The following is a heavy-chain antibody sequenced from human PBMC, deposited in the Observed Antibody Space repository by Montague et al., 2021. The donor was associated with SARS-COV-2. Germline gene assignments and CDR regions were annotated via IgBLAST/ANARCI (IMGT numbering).Heavy chain of an antibody. Sequence: SETLSLTCAVSGGSISSHYWGFVRQPPGKGLEWIAYINYSGGTNYNPSLKSRVTISVDTSKNHFSLQLRSVTPADTAVYFCAGATSVRGAVNWFDPWGQGTLVTVSS. V-gene: IGHV4-59*11. J-gene: IGHJ5*02. D-gene: IGHD3-10*01. CDR2: INYSGGT. CDR1: GGSISSHY. CDR3: AGATSVRGAVNWFDP.